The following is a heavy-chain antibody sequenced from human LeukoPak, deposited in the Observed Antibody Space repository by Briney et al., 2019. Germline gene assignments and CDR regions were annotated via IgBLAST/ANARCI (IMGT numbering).Heavy chain of an antibody. CDR3: ARTFYYPRGFDP. CDR1: GGSFSGYY. CDR2: INHSGST. D-gene: IGHD3-10*01. V-gene: IGHV4-34*01. J-gene: IGHJ5*02. Sequence: SETLSLTCAVYGGSFSGYYWSWIRQPPGKGLEWIGEINHSGSTNYNPSLKSRVTISVDTSKNQFSLKPSSVTAADTAVYYCARTFYYPRGFDPWGQGTLVTVSS.